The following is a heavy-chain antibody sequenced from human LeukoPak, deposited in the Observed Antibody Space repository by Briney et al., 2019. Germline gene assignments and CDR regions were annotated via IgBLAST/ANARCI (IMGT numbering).Heavy chain of an antibody. Sequence: SVKVSCKASGGTFSSYAISWVRQAPGQGLEWMGGIIPIFGTANYAQKFQGRVTITTDESTSTAYMELSSLRSEGTAVYYCARGAYYDSSGYYSGWFDPWGQGTLVTVYS. V-gene: IGHV1-69*05. CDR3: ARGAYYDSSGYYSGWFDP. D-gene: IGHD3-22*01. J-gene: IGHJ5*02. CDR2: IIPIFGTA. CDR1: GGTFSSYA.